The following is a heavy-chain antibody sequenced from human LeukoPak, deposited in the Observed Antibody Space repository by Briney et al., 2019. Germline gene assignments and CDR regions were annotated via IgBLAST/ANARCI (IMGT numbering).Heavy chain of an antibody. J-gene: IGHJ4*02. Sequence: GGSLRLSCVASGFSFSSYGMHWVRQAPGKGLEWVAVISFEGSNQYYADSVKGRFIISRDNSKNTVYLQMSSLRAEDTAVYFCARTREQWQVLDYWGQGTLVTVSS. CDR3: ARTREQWQVLDY. CDR2: ISFEGSNQ. D-gene: IGHD6-19*01. V-gene: IGHV3-30*03. CDR1: GFSFSSYG.